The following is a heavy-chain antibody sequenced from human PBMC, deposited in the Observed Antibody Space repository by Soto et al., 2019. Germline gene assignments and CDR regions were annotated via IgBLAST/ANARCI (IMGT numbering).Heavy chain of an antibody. Sequence: GESLKISCKGSGYSFTSYWIGWVRQMPGKGLEWMGIIYPGDSDTRYSPSFQGQVTISADKSISTAYLQWSSLKASDTAMYYCARHDGYSYGRSYHYYCYYGMDVWGQGTTVTVSS. J-gene: IGHJ6*02. CDR1: GYSFTSYW. V-gene: IGHV5-51*01. CDR2: IYPGDSDT. D-gene: IGHD5-18*01. CDR3: ARHDGYSYGRSYHYYCYYGMDV.